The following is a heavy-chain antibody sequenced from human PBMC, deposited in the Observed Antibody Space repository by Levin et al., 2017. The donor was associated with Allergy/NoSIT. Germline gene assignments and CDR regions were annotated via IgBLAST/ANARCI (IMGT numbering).Heavy chain of an antibody. CDR3: ARPDCSSSSCYAESWFDP. CDR1: GYPFTSYW. CDR2: IYPGDSDT. J-gene: IGHJ5*02. Sequence: GGSLRLSCKGSGYPFTSYWIAWVRQMPGKGLEWMGTIYPGDSDTRYRPSFQGQVTISADKSISTAYLQWNSLKAADSAVYYCARPDCSSSSCYAESWFDPWGQGTLVTVSS. V-gene: IGHV5-51*01. D-gene: IGHD2-2*01.